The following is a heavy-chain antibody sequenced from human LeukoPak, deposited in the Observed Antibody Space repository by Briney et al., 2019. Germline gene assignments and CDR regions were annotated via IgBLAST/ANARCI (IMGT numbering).Heavy chain of an antibody. J-gene: IGHJ4*02. CDR3: ASGTHYDFWSGYYLSYYFDY. CDR2: ISGSGGST. D-gene: IGHD3-3*01. Sequence: PGGSLRLSCAASVFTFSSYAMSWVRQAPGKGLEGVSAISGSGGSTYYADSVKGRFTISRDNSKNTLYLQMNSLRAEDTAVYYCASGTHYDFWSGYYLSYYFDYWGQGTLVTVSS. CDR1: VFTFSSYA. V-gene: IGHV3-23*01.